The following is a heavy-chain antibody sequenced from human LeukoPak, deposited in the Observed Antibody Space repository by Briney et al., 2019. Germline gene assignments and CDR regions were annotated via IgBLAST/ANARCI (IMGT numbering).Heavy chain of an antibody. V-gene: IGHV3-74*01. Sequence: GGSLRLSCAASGFTFSSYWMHWVRQAPGKGLVWVSRINSDGSSTSYADSVKGRFTISRDNAKNTLYLQMNSLRAEDTAVYYCADGYYGSGSHFFRGQGTLVTVSS. CDR3: ADGYYGSGSHFF. CDR2: INSDGSST. J-gene: IGHJ4*02. CDR1: GFTFSSYW. D-gene: IGHD3-10*01.